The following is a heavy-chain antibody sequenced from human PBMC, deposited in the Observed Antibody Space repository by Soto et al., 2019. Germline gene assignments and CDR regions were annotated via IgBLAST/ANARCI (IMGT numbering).Heavy chain of an antibody. CDR1: EYTFTDFY. V-gene: IGHV1-2*02. CDR3: ARDPMGRGVPHSYGMDV. J-gene: IGHJ6*04. CDR2: VNPKSGGT. Sequence: QVQLEQSGPEVKRPGASVTVSCKASEYTFTDFYIHWVRQAPGQGLEWMGWVNPKSGGTFYAERFQRRVAMTWDTSMTSAYMVLNRLTFDDTAVYYCARDPMGRGVPHSYGMDVWGKATTVTVSS. D-gene: IGHD2-8*01.